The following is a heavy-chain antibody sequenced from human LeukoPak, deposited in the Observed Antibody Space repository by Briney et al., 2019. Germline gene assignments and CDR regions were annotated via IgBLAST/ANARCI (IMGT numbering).Heavy chain of an antibody. Sequence: GGPLRLSCAASGFTFSNYDMHWVRQAAGKGLEWVSGIGTAGDTYYPASVKGRFTISRENAKNSLYLQMNSLSAGDTAVYYCASSPAYSSSWYAIDNWGQGTLVTVSS. J-gene: IGHJ4*02. CDR2: IGTAGDT. CDR3: ASSPAYSSSWYAIDN. CDR1: GFTFSNYD. V-gene: IGHV3-13*01. D-gene: IGHD6-13*01.